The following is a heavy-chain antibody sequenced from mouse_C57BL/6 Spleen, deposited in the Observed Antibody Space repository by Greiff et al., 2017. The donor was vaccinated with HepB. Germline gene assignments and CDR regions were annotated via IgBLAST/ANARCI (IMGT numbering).Heavy chain of an antibody. V-gene: IGHV14-4*01. Sequence: EVQLQQSGAELVRPGASVKLSCTASGFNIKDDYMHWVKQRPEQGLEWIGWFDPENGDTEYASKFQGKATITADTASNTAYLQLSSLTSEDTAVYYCTPVGPFDYWGQGTTLTVSS. CDR2: FDPENGDT. J-gene: IGHJ2*01. CDR1: GFNIKDDY. CDR3: TPVGPFDY. D-gene: IGHD4-1*01.